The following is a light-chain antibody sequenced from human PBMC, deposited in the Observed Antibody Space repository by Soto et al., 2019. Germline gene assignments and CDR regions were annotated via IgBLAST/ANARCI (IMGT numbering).Light chain of an antibody. CDR1: SSDVGSYNL. J-gene: IGLJ1*01. CDR2: EVS. V-gene: IGLV2-23*02. Sequence: QSVLTQPASVSGSPGQSITISCTGTSSDVGSYNLVSWYQQHPGKAPKLMIYEVSKRPSGVSNRFSGSKSGNTASLTISGLQAEDKADYYCCSYACSSTVYVVGTVTKVTVL. CDR3: CSYACSSTVYV.